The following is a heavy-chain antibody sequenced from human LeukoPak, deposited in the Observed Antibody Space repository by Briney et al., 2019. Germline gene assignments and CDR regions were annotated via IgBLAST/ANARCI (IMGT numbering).Heavy chain of an antibody. J-gene: IGHJ4*02. CDR2: IYYSGST. Sequence: PSETLSLTCTVSGGSISSYYWSWIRQPPGKGLEWIGYIYYSGSTNHNPSLKSRVTISVDTSKNQFSLKLSSVTAADTAVYYCAREYDILTGYQGLFDYWGQGTLVTVSS. CDR1: GGSISSYY. CDR3: AREYDILTGYQGLFDY. D-gene: IGHD3-9*01. V-gene: IGHV4-59*01.